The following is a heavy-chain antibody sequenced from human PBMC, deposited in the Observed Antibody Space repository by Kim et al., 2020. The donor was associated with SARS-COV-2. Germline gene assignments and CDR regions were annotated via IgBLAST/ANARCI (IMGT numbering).Heavy chain of an antibody. D-gene: IGHD2-2*01. J-gene: IGHJ4*02. V-gene: IGHV4-34*01. CDR3: ARDYCSSTSCYFFDY. Sequence: PSLKSRVTISVDTSKNQFSLKLSSVTAADTAVYYCARDYCSSTSCYFFDYWGQGTLVTVSS.